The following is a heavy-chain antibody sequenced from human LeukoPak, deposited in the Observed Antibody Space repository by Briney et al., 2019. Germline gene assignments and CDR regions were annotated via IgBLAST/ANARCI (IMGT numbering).Heavy chain of an antibody. D-gene: IGHD4-17*01. J-gene: IGHJ6*02. Sequence: GGSLRLSCAASGFTFSSYTMSWVRQAPGKGLEWVSTITTSDGNTYYADSVKGRFTVSRDNSKNTLFLQMNSLRAEDTAVYYCVVDYGESDGGLHYGMDVWGQGTTVTVSS. CDR2: ITTSDGNT. CDR3: VVDYGESDGGLHYGMDV. V-gene: IGHV3-23*01. CDR1: GFTFSSYT.